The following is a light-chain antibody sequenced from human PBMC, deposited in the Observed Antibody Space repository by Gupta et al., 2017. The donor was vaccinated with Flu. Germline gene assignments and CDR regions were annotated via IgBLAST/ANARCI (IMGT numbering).Light chain of an antibody. J-gene: IGKJ2*01. CDR1: QSVKSTY. V-gene: IGKV3-20*01. Sequence: EVVLTQSPGTLSLSPGERATLSCRASQSVKSTYLTWYQQKPGQAPRPLIYAASTRATGIPDRFSGSGSGTDFTLTINRLEPEDFAMYYCQQDGNSHYTFGQGTKLEIK. CDR3: QQDGNSHYT. CDR2: AAS.